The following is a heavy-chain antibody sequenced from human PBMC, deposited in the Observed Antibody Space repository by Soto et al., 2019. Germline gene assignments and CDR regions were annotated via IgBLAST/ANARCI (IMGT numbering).Heavy chain of an antibody. J-gene: IGHJ5*02. Sequence: SETLSLTCTVSGGSISSYYWSWIRQPPGKGLEWIGYIYYSGSTNYNPSLKSRVTISVDTSKNQFSLKLSSVTDADTAVYYCPRALPGRPRRITWLLPWGPGTLLTVSS. V-gene: IGHV4-59*01. CDR2: IYYSGST. CDR3: PRALPGRPRRITWLLP. D-gene: IGHD3-10*01. CDR1: GGSISSYY.